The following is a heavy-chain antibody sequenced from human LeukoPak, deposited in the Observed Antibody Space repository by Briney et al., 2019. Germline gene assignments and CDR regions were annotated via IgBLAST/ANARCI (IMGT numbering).Heavy chain of an antibody. CDR2: IRTKPNNYAT. CDR3: TTYSGTYFKYFFDY. Sequence: GGSLRLSCAASGFTFSGSAMHWVRQASGKGLEWVGRIRTKPNNYATAYAASVKGRFTISRDDSKNMAYLQMNSLKTEDTAAYYCTTYSGTYFKYFFDYWGQGTLVTVSS. D-gene: IGHD1-26*01. CDR1: GFTFSGSA. J-gene: IGHJ4*02. V-gene: IGHV3-73*01.